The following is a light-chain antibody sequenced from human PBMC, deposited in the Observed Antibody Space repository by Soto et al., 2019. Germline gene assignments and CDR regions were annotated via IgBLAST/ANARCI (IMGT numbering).Light chain of an antibody. V-gene: IGKV1-5*01. Sequence: DIQMTQSPSILSASAGDRVTITCRASQSISSWLAWYQQKPGKAPKLLIYDASSSESGVPSRFSGSGSGTEFTLTISSLQPDDFAKYYCQQYNSYSPFGQGTRLEIK. CDR1: QSISSW. CDR2: DAS. CDR3: QQYNSYSP. J-gene: IGKJ5*01.